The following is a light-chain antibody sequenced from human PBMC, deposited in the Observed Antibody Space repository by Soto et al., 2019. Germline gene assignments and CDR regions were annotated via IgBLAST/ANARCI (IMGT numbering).Light chain of an antibody. V-gene: IGKV1-39*01. J-gene: IGKJ4*01. Sequence: IQITQSPSSLSASVGDRVTITCRASQSISRYVNWYQQKPGKAPKILIYAASNLQSGVPSRFSGGGSGTDFTLTIGGLQPEDFATYYCQQGYSTVVTFGGGTKVEI. CDR1: QSISRY. CDR2: AAS. CDR3: QQGYSTVVT.